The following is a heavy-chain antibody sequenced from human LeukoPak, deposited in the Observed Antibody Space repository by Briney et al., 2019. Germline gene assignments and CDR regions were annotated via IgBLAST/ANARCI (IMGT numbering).Heavy chain of an antibody. CDR2: INHRGST. D-gene: IGHD6-6*01. V-gene: IGHV4-34*01. Sequence: SETLSLTCAVYGGSCSGCYWSWIRQPPGKGLEWIGEINHRGSTNYNPSLKSRVTISVDTSKNQFSLKLSSVTAADTAVYYCARSIAARQRVYYFDYWGQGTLVTVSS. CDR3: ARSIAARQRVYYFDY. J-gene: IGHJ4*02. CDR1: GGSCSGCY.